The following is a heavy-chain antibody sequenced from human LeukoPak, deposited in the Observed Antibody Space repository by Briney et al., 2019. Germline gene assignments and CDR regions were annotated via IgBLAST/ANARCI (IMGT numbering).Heavy chain of an antibody. V-gene: IGHV3-7*01. CDR2: IKQDGSEK. D-gene: IGHD3-10*01. CDR1: GFTFTNYW. Sequence: HPGGSLRLSCAASGFTFTNYWMSWVRQAPGKGLEWVANIKQDGSEKYYVDSVKGRFTISRDNAKRSLSLQMNSLTAEDTAVYYCASRSFQVRNAWIPERDWGQGTLVTVSS. J-gene: IGHJ4*02. CDR3: ASRSFQVRNAWIPERD.